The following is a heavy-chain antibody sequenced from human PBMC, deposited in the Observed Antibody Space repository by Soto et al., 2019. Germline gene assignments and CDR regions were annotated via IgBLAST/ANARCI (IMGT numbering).Heavy chain of an antibody. V-gene: IGHV3-23*01. J-gene: IGHJ4*02. D-gene: IGHD7-27*01. Sequence: DVQLLESGGGLVQPAGSLRLSCAASGFTFSSYAMGCVRQGPGKGLEWVAVVSIGGSTHYADSVRGRFTISRDNSKNPLSLPMNSLPGEEMAVYFCAKRRRARGDVDYWCQGDLVTVSS. CDR2: VSIGGST. CDR3: AKRRRARGDVDY. CDR1: GFTFSSYA.